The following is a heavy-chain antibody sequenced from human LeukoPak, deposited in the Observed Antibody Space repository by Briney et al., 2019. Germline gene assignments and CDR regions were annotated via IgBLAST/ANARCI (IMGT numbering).Heavy chain of an antibody. CDR3: ARRGAYYYYYGMDV. Sequence: ASVKVSCKASGYTFTGYYIHWVRQAPGQGLEWMGRINPDSGDTNYAQKFQGRVSMTRDTSTSTVYMELSSLRSEDTAVYYCARRGAYYYYYGMDVWGQGTTVTVSS. CDR2: INPDSGDT. CDR1: GYTFTGYY. J-gene: IGHJ6*02. V-gene: IGHV1-2*06. D-gene: IGHD3-16*01.